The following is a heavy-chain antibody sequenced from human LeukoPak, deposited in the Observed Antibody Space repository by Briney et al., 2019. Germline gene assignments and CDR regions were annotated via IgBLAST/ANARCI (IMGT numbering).Heavy chain of an antibody. CDR3: AKDIQRGYSYGYDY. V-gene: IGHV3-43*01. J-gene: IGHJ4*02. CDR2: ISWDGGST. D-gene: IGHD5-18*01. Sequence: SGGSLRLFCAASGFTFDDYTMHWARHAPGKGLEWVSLISWDGGSTYYADSVKGRFTISRDNSKNSLYLQMNSLRTEDTALYYCAKDIQRGYSYGYDYWGQGTLVTVSS. CDR1: GFTFDDYT.